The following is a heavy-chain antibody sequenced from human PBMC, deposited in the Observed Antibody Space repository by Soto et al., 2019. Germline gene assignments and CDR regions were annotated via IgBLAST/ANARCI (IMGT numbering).Heavy chain of an antibody. Sequence: PGGSLRLSCAASGFTFSSYGMHWVRQAPGKGLEWVAVIWYDGSNKYYADSVKGRFTISRDNSKNTLYLQMNSLRAEDTAVYYCARGYDYDFWSGYYTPYYYYYGMDVWGQGTTVTVSS. J-gene: IGHJ6*02. D-gene: IGHD3-3*01. CDR3: ARGYDYDFWSGYYTPYYYYYGMDV. CDR1: GFTFSSYG. V-gene: IGHV3-33*01. CDR2: IWYDGSNK.